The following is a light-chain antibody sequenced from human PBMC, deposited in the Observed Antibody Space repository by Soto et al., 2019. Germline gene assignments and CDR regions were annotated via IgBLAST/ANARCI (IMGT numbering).Light chain of an antibody. Sequence: EIVLTQSPGTLSLSPGERATLSCRASQSVSSSYLAWYQQKPGQAPRLLIYGASRRATGIPDRFSGRGSGTGFLPTISRLEPEDFAVYYCQQYGSSPPWTFGQGTKVEI. V-gene: IGKV3-20*01. CDR2: GAS. CDR1: QSVSSSY. CDR3: QQYGSSPPWT. J-gene: IGKJ1*01.